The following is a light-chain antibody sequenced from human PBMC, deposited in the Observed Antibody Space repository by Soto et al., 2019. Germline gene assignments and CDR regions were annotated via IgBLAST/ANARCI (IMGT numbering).Light chain of an antibody. J-gene: IGLJ3*02. CDR2: RNN. CDR1: SSNIGSNY. V-gene: IGLV1-47*01. Sequence: QAVVTQPPSASGTPGQRVTRSCSGSSSNIGSNYVYWYQQLPGTAPKLLIYRNNQRPSGVPDRFSGSKSGTSASLAISGLRSEDEADYYCAAWDDSLSGWVFGGGTKLTVL. CDR3: AAWDDSLSGWV.